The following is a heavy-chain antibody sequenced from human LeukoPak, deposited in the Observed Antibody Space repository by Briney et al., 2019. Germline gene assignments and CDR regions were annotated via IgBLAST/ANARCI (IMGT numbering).Heavy chain of an antibody. CDR2: ISYDGSNK. V-gene: IGHV3-30*04. CDR3: ARGYYYDSSGPRHY. CDR1: GFTFSSYA. D-gene: IGHD3-22*01. J-gene: IGHJ4*02. Sequence: GGSLRLSCAASGFTFSSYAMHWVRQAPGKGLEWVAVISYDGSNKYYADSVKGRFTISRDNSKNTLYLQMNSLRAEDTALYYCARGYYYDSSGPRHYWGQGTRVTVSS.